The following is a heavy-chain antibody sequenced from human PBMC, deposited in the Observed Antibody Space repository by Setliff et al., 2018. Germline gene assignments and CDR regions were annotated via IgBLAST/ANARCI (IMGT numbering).Heavy chain of an antibody. J-gene: IGHJ5*02. CDR1: GFTFTSHG. CDR3: ARDQFRNSGGLYS. D-gene: IGHD1-7*01. Sequence: GGSLRLSCEVSGFTFTSHGMNWLRQATGRGLEWISYINNWGYSTYYADSVKGRFTISRDNAKNSLFLQMNSLRAEDTAMYYCARDQFRNSGGLYSWGQGTLVTVSS. V-gene: IGHV3-48*03. CDR2: INNWGYST.